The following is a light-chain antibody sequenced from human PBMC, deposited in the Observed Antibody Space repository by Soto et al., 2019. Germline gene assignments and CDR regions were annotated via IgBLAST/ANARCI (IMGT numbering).Light chain of an antibody. CDR1: QSVRSD. CDR2: GAS. Sequence: IVMTQSPATVSVSPWERATLSCRASQSVRSDLAWYQQKPGQAPRLLIYGASNRATGIPDRFSGSGSGTDFTLTISRLEPEDFAVYYCQQYGSSGTFGQGTKVDIK. J-gene: IGKJ1*01. CDR3: QQYGSSGT. V-gene: IGKV3-20*01.